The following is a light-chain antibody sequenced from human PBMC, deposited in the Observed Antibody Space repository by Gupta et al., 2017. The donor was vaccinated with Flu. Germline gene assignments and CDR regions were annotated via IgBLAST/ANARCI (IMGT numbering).Light chain of an antibody. J-gene: IGLJ2*01. CDR3: CSYSADDTVV. Sequence: TNSDVGKFNLVSWYQQHPGKAPKLMIYEVSKWPSKIPTRFSGSKSGNTASLTISGLQAEDEAHYYCCSYSADDTVVFGGGTSLTVL. V-gene: IGLV2-23*02. CDR1: NSDVGKFNL. CDR2: EVS.